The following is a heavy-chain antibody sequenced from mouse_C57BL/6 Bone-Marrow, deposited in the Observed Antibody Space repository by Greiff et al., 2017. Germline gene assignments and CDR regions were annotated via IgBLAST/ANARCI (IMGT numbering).Heavy chain of an antibody. CDR2: IDPENGDT. Sequence: VQLQQSGAELVRPGASVKLSCTASGFNITDDYMHWVKQRPEQGLEWIGWIDPENGDTEYASKFQGKATITADTSSNTAYLQLRSLTSEDTSVYSCTTDDYDAFSWFAYWGQGTLVTVAA. CDR3: TTDDYDAFSWFAY. CDR1: GFNITDDY. V-gene: IGHV14-4*01. D-gene: IGHD2-4*01. J-gene: IGHJ3*01.